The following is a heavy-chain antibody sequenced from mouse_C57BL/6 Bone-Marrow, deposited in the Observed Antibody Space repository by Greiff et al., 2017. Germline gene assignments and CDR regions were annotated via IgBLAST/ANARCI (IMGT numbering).Heavy chain of an antibody. CDR1: GYTFTSYD. J-gene: IGHJ1*03. V-gene: IGHV1-85*01. CDR2: IYPRDGST. D-gene: IGHD1-1*01. CDR3: ARYYGSSPPTAYFDV. Sequence: QVQLQQSGPELVKPGASVKLSCKASGYTFTSYDINWVKQRPGQGLEWIGWIYPRDGSTKYNEKFKGKATLTVDTSSSTAYMELHSLTSEDSAVYFCARYYGSSPPTAYFDVWGTGTTVTVSS.